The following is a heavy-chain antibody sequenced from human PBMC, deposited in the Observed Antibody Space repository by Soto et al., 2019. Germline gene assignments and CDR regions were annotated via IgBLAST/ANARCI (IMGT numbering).Heavy chain of an antibody. CDR1: GFTFRSYW. Sequence: EVQLVESGGGLVQPGGSLRLSCAASGFTFRSYWMSWVRQAPGKGLEWVANINQDGSDNFYVDSVKGRFTISRDNAKNSLYLQMTSLRAEDTALYYCARIYAANYWCFDLWGRGTLVTVSS. CDR2: INQDGSDN. J-gene: IGHJ2*01. D-gene: IGHD4-17*01. CDR3: ARIYAANYWCFDL. V-gene: IGHV3-7*01.